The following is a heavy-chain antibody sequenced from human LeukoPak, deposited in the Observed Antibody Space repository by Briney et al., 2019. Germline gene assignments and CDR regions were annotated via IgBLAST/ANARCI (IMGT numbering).Heavy chain of an antibody. J-gene: IGHJ6*03. CDR2: IYPGDSDT. CDR1: GYSFTSYW. V-gene: IGHV5-51*01. CDR3: ASNTEGYYYYYYMDV. D-gene: IGHD2/OR15-2a*01. Sequence: GESLKISCKGSGYSFTSYWIGWVRQMPGKGLEWMGIIYPGDSDTRYSPSFQGQVTISADKSISTAYLQWSSLKASDTAMYYCASNTEGYYYYYYMDVWGKGTTVTVSS.